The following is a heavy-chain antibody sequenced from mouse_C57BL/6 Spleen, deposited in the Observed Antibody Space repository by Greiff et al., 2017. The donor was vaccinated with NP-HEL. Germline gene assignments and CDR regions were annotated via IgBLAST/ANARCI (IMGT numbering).Heavy chain of an antibody. CDR3: ARHDLDYGSRDWYFDV. CDR1: GYTFTEYT. Sequence: VQLQQSGAELVKPGASVKLSCKASGYTFTEYTIHWVKQRPGQGLEWIGWVYPGSGRIKYNEKFKDKATLTADKSSSKVYMELSRLTSEDSAVYFCARHDLDYGSRDWYFDVWGTGTTVTVSS. J-gene: IGHJ1*03. V-gene: IGHV1-62-2*01. CDR2: VYPGSGRI. D-gene: IGHD1-1*01.